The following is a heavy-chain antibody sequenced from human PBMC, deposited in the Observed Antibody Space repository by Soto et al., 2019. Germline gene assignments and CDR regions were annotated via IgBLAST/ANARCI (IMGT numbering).Heavy chain of an antibody. J-gene: IGHJ6*02. CDR2: IYYSGTT. CDR1: GGSISSGAYY. V-gene: IGHV4-30-4*01. Sequence: LSLTCTVSGGSISSGAYYGSWIRQPPGKGLEWIGYIYYSGTTYYNPSLKSRVTISVDTSKNQFSLNVNSGTAAATAVYYCARALIQLWPHYYYGMDVWGQGTTVTVSS. D-gene: IGHD5-18*01. CDR3: ARALIQLWPHYYYGMDV.